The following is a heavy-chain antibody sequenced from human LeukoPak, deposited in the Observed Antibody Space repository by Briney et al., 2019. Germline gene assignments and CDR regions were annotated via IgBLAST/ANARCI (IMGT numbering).Heavy chain of an antibody. CDR1: GGSISSYY. Sequence: KPSETLSLTCTVSGGSISSYYWIWLRQPPGMERVWIGYIYYSGSTNYNPSLKSRVTISVDTSKNQFSLKLSSVTAADTAVYYCAREGDSGYFDYWGQGTLVTVSS. D-gene: IGHD2-21*02. J-gene: IGHJ4*01. CDR2: IYYSGST. CDR3: AREGDSGYFDY. V-gene: IGHV4-59*01.